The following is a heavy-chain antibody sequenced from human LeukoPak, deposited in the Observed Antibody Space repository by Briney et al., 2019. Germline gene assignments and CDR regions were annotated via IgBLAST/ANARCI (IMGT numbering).Heavy chain of an antibody. V-gene: IGHV3-53*01. J-gene: IGHJ4*02. CDR3: VRERLGAIVEN. CDR1: GFSFANDR. CDR2: VYGNGNT. Sequence: EGSLRLSCAASGFSFANDRMSWVRQPPGKGLEWVSTVYGNGNTAYTDSVKGRFTISRDNSKNTLLLQMNSLRAEGTAVYFCVRERLGAIVENWGQGVLVIVSS. D-gene: IGHD3-16*02.